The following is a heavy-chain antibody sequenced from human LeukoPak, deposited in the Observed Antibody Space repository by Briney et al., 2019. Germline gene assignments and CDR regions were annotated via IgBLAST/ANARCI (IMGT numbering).Heavy chain of an antibody. J-gene: IGHJ6*03. D-gene: IGHD6-13*01. CDR3: ARIAAAGDDWYGKNYYYYYMDV. V-gene: IGHV1-69*13. CDR2: IIPIFGTA. Sequence: GASVKVSCKASGGTFSSYAISWVRQAPGQGLEWMGGIIPIFGTANYAQKFQGRVTITADESTSTAYMELSSLRSEDTAVYYCARIAAAGDDWYGKNYYYYYMDVWGKGTTVTISS. CDR1: GGTFSSYA.